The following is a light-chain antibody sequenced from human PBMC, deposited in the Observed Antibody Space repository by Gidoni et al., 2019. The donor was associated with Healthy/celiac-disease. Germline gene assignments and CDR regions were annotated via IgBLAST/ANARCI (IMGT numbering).Light chain of an antibody. CDR3: QQYGSSPWG. V-gene: IGKV3-20*01. CDR1: QSVSSSY. J-gene: IGKJ4*01. Sequence: VLTPSPGTLSLSPGERATLSCRASQSVSSSYLAWYQQKPGQAPRLLIYGASSRATGIPDRFSGSGSGTDFTITISRLEPEDFAVYYCQQYGSSPWGFXGXTKVEIK. CDR2: GAS.